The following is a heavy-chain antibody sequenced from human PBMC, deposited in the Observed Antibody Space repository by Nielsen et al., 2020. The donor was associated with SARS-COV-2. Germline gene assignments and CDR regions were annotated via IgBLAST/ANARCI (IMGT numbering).Heavy chain of an antibody. CDR3: ARDSSGIAVAGTLGY. CDR1: GYTFTGYY. V-gene: IGHV1-69*13. Sequence: SVKVSCKASGYTFTGYYMHWVRHAPGQGLEWMVGIIPIFGTANYAQKFQGRVTITADESTSTAYMELSSLRSEDTAVYYCARDSSGIAVAGTLGYWGQGTLVTVSS. J-gene: IGHJ4*02. CDR2: IIPIFGTA. D-gene: IGHD6-19*01.